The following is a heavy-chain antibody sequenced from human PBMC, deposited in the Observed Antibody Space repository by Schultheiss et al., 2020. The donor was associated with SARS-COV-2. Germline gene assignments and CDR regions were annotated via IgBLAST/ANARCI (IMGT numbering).Heavy chain of an antibody. V-gene: IGHV1-46*01. D-gene: IGHD2-2*02. CDR2: INPSGGST. CDR3: ARDCSSTSCYTRAFDI. Sequence: ASVKVSCKASGYTFTSYYMHWVRQAPGQGLEWMGIINPSGGSTSYAQKFQGRVTVTTDTSTSTAYMELRRLTSDDTAVYYCARDCSSTSCYTRAFDIWGQGTMVTVSS. CDR1: GYTFTSYY. J-gene: IGHJ3*02.